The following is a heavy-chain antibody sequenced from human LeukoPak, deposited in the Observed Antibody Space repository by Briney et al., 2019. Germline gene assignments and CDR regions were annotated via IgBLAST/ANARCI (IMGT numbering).Heavy chain of an antibody. J-gene: IGHJ3*02. D-gene: IGHD3-22*01. CDR2: INPYSGGT. CDR3: ARMMTPRLYYDSSGYYYGAFDI. V-gene: IGHV1-2*02. CDR1: GYTFTGHY. Sequence: GASVKVSCKASGYTFTGHYMHWVRQAPGQGLEWMGWINPYSGGTHYAQKLQVRVTMTTDTSTSTAYMELRSLRSDDTAVYYCARMMTPRLYYDSSGYYYGAFDIWGQGTLVTVSS.